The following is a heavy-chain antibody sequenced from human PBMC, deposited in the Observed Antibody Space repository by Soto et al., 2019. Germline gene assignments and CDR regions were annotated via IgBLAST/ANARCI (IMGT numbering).Heavy chain of an antibody. D-gene: IGHD5-12*01. CDR3: ARATSVDAY. CDR2: IKQDGSEK. Sequence: EVQLVESGGDLVQPGGSLRLSCAASGFALSDYWMSWVRQAPGKGLEGVANIKQDGSEKYYVDSVKGRLTISRDNAKNSLYLQMNSLRVEETAVYYCARATSVDAYWGQGTLVTVSS. J-gene: IGHJ4*02. CDR1: GFALSDYW. V-gene: IGHV3-7*01.